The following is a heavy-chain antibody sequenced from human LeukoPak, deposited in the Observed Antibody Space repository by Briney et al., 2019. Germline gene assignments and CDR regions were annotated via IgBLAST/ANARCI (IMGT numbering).Heavy chain of an antibody. V-gene: IGHV3-74*03. CDR1: GFTISNYW. J-gene: IGHJ5*02. Sequence: GGSLRLSCVGSGFTISNYWMHWVRQAPGTGLVWVSRIHPGGSITTYADSVKGRFTISRDNAKNTLYLQMNSLRAEDTAVYYCAPQQTYSPYNWFDPRGQGTLVTVSS. CDR2: IHPGGSIT. D-gene: IGHD5-12*01. CDR3: APQQTYSPYNWFDP.